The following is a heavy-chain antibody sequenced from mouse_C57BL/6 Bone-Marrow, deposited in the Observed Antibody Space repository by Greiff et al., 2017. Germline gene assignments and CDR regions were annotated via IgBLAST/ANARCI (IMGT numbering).Heavy chain of an antibody. CDR1: GYTFTSYW. CDR3: ARWELCGFAY. D-gene: IGHD1-1*02. J-gene: IGHJ3*01. CDR2: IHPNSGST. V-gene: IGHV1-64*01. Sequence: QVQLQQSGAELVKPGASVKLSCKASGYTFTSYWMHWVKQRPGQGLEWIGMIHPNSGSTNYNEKFKSKATLTVDKSSSTAYMQLSSLTSEDSAVYYCARWELCGFAYWGQGTLVTVSA.